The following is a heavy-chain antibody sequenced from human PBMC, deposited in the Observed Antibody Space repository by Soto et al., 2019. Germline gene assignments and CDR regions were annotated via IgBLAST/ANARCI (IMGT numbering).Heavy chain of an antibody. J-gene: IGHJ4*02. Sequence: SGGSLRLSGAASGLTSSNAWMGGVRQAPGKGLECVGRIKSKTDGGTTDYAAPVKGRFTISRDDSKNTLYLQMNSLKTEDTAAYYCTTGANSYWGQGTLVTVSS. V-gene: IGHV3-15*01. CDR1: GLTSSNAW. CDR2: IKSKTDGGTT. CDR3: TTGANSY.